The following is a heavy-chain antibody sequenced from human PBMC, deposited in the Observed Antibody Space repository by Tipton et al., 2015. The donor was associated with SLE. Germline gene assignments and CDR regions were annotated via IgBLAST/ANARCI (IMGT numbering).Heavy chain of an antibody. CDR1: GFSFSGFW. Sequence: GSLRLSCATSGFSFSGFWMHWVRQVPGRGLEWISYIKNDGITTSDADSVKGRVTISRDNAKNTLYLQMNSLRAEDTAVYYCVRNAYNGAFDIWGQGTMVTVSS. V-gene: IGHV3-74*01. CDR2: IKNDGITT. CDR3: VRNAYNGAFDI. J-gene: IGHJ3*02. D-gene: IGHD5-24*01.